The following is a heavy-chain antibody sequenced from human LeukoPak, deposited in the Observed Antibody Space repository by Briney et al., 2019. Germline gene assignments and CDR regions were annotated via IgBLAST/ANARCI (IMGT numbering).Heavy chain of an antibody. Sequence: GGSLRLSCAASGFTFSSYGMHWVRQAPGKGLEWVAVISYDGSNKYYADSVKGRFTISRDNSKNTLYLQMNSLRAEDTAVYYCAKSPHYYDSSGLEGYWGQGTLVTVSS. CDR2: ISYDGSNK. J-gene: IGHJ4*02. V-gene: IGHV3-30*18. CDR3: AKSPHYYDSSGLEGY. CDR1: GFTFSSYG. D-gene: IGHD3-22*01.